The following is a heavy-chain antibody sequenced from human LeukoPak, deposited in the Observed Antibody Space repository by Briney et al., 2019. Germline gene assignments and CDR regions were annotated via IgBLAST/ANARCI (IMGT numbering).Heavy chain of an antibody. CDR3: ARTDYYGSGSYYNPYYFDY. Sequence: GASVKVSCKASGYTFTSYGISWVRQAPGQGLGWMGWISAYNGNTNYAQKLQGRVTMTIDTSTSTAYMELRSLRSDDTAVYYCARTDYYGSGSYYNPYYFDYWGQGTLVTVSS. CDR1: GYTFTSYG. CDR2: ISAYNGNT. D-gene: IGHD3-10*01. J-gene: IGHJ4*02. V-gene: IGHV1-18*01.